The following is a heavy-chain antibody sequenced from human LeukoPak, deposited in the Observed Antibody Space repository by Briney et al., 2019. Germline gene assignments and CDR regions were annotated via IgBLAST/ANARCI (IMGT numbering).Heavy chain of an antibody. J-gene: IGHJ2*01. V-gene: IGHV3-48*02. Sequence: PGGSLRLSCAASGFTFSTYNMNWVRQAPGKGLEWVSYISSTTRTIYYADSVKGRFTISRDNAKNALFLQMNSLRDEDTAVYYCARDRQQMDREGYFDLWGRGTLVTASS. D-gene: IGHD6-13*01. CDR3: ARDRQQMDREGYFDL. CDR2: ISSTTRTI. CDR1: GFTFSTYN.